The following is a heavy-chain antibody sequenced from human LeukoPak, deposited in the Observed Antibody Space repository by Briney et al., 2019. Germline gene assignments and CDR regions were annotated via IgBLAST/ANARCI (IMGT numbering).Heavy chain of an antibody. V-gene: IGHV3-23*01. CDR2: ISGSGGST. Sequence: GGSLRLSCAASGFTFSSYAMSWDRQAPGKGLEWVSAISGSGGSTYYADSVKGRFTISRDNSKNTLYLQMNSLRAEDTAVYYCAKALVKYGDHEGYWGQGTLVTVSS. CDR3: AKALVKYGDHEGY. CDR1: GFTFSSYA. D-gene: IGHD4-17*01. J-gene: IGHJ4*02.